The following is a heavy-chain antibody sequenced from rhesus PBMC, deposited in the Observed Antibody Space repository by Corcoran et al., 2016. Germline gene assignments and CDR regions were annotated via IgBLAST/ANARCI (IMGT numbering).Heavy chain of an antibody. D-gene: IGHD4-29*01. CDR3: TRAYGSRTFDY. Sequence: QVQLEQSGAEVKKPGASVQLSCKASGYTFTSYYLPWLSQAHGQVLEWMGWINPSKCNTGYAQKFQGRVTMTRDTSTNTAYMELSSLRSEDTAVYYCTRAYGSRTFDYWGQGVLVTVSS. CDR1: GYTFTSYY. J-gene: IGHJ4*01. CDR2: INPSKCNT. V-gene: IGHV1S9*01.